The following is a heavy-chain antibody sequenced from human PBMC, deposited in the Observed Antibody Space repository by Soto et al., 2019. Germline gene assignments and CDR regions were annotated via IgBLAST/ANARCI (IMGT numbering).Heavy chain of an antibody. J-gene: IGHJ6*03. V-gene: IGHV4-31*03. CDR1: GGSISSGGYY. CDR2: IYYSGST. D-gene: IGHD6-6*01. CDR3: ARRLGSGYSSSSNYYYYMDV. Sequence: PSETLSLTCTVSGGSISSGGYYWSWIRQHPGKGLEWIGYIYYSGSTYYNPSLKSRVTISVDTSKNQFSLKLSSVTAADTAVYYCARRLGSGYSSSSNYYYYMDVWGKGTTVTVSS.